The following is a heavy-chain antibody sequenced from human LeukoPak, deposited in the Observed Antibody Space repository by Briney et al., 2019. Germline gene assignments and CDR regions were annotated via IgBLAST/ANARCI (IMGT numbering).Heavy chain of an antibody. D-gene: IGHD1-7*01. CDR2: IHYSGST. CDR3: TRTGSTGGY. J-gene: IGHJ4*02. Sequence: SETLSLTCTVSGGSVSGGNYYCSWIRQSPGKGLEWIGYIHYSGSTVYNPSLTSRVTMSIDTSQNHFPLNLSSAAAADTAVYYCTRTGSTGGYWGQGTLVTVSS. CDR1: GGSVSGGNYY. V-gene: IGHV4-61*03.